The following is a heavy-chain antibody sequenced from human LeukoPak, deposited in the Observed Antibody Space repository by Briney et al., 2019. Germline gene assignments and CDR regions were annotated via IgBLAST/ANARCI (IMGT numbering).Heavy chain of an antibody. V-gene: IGHV3-21*01. CDR3: ARDGVAFCSGYSSFDY. J-gene: IGHJ4*02. CDR1: GFTFSSYS. CDR2: ISSSSSYI. Sequence: GGSLRLSCAASGFTFSSYSMNWVRQAPGKGLEWVSSISSSSSYIYYADSVKGRFTISRDNAKNSLYLQMNSLRAEDTAVYYCARDGVAFCSGYSSFDYWGQGTLVTVSS. D-gene: IGHD3-3*01.